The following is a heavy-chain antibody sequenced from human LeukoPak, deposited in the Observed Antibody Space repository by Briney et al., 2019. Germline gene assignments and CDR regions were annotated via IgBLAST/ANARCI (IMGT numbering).Heavy chain of an antibody. CDR2: SYTSGST. CDR1: GGSISSSNW. CDR3: ARYSSGDRGYFDY. J-gene: IGHJ4*02. D-gene: IGHD6-19*01. V-gene: IGHV4-4*02. Sequence: PSETLSLTCAVSGGSISSSNWWSWVRQPPGKGLEWIGRSYTSGSTNYNPSLKSRVTISVDTSKNQFSLKLTSVTDADTAVYYCARYSSGDRGYFDYWGQGTLVTVSS.